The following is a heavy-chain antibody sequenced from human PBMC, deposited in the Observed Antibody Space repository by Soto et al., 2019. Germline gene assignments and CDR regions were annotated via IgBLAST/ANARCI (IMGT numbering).Heavy chain of an antibody. J-gene: IGHJ5*02. CDR1: GFIFGSYA. D-gene: IGHD3-3*01. V-gene: IGHV3-30*16. CDR2: LSTDGSTP. Sequence: GGSLRLSCEASGFIFGSYAMNWVRQVPGKGPEWVAVLSTDGSTPYYADSVRGRFTISRDNSKGTLFLQMNSLRPEDTAIYFCAKSYDLWSHYLSFGDQQDPSGQGPLVTVYS. CDR3: AKSYDLWSHYLSFGDQQDP.